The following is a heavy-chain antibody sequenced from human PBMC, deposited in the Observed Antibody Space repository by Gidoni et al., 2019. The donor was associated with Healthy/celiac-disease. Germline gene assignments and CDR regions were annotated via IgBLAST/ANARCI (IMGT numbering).Heavy chain of an antibody. CDR2: TYYRAKWYN. Sequence: QVQLQQSGPGLVKPSQTLSLTCAISGDSVSSHSAAWNWIRQSPSRGLEWLGRTYYRAKWYNDYAVSVKSRITINPDTSKNQFSLQLNSVTPEDTAVYYCARAYDYGDYVEFSWASRYYYYYYGMDVWGQGTTVTVSS. J-gene: IGHJ6*02. CDR3: ARAYDYGDYVEFSWASRYYYYYYGMDV. CDR1: GDSVSSHSAA. D-gene: IGHD4-17*01. V-gene: IGHV6-1*01.